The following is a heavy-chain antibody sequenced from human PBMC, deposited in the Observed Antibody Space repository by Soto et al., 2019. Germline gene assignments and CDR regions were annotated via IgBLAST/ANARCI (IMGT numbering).Heavy chain of an antibody. CDR3: ARSIVVVTALDY. CDR2: INAGNGNT. CDR1: GYTFTSYA. D-gene: IGHD2-21*02. V-gene: IGHV1-3*01. Sequence: ASVKASCKAPGYTFTSYAMHWVRQAPGQRLEGMGWINAGNGNTKYSQKFQGRVTITRDTSASTAYMELSSLRSEDTAVYYCARSIVVVTALDYWGQGTLVTVSS. J-gene: IGHJ4*02.